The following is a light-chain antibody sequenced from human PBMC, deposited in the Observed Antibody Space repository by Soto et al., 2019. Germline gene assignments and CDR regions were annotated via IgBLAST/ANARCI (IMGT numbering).Light chain of an antibody. CDR1: QSVSSSY. CDR3: QQDNNWPST. CDR2: AAS. V-gene: IGKV3-15*01. J-gene: IGKJ1*01. Sequence: EIVLTQSPGTLSLSPGERATLSCRASQSVSSSYLAWYQQRPGQAPRLLIYAASTRATDIPARFSGSGSGTEFTLTISNLQSEDFVVYYCQQDNNWPSTFGQGTKVDIK.